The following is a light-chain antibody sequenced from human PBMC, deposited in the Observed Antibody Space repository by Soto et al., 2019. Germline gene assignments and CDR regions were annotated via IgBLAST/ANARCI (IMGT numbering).Light chain of an antibody. CDR2: GAF. Sequence: EVVLTQSPGTLSFSPGERATLSCRASQSVRTSDVTWYQHQPGQAPRLLIYGAFNRATDIPDRFSGSGSGTDFTLTISRLEAEDFAVYYCQHCGNSRYTFGQGTRLEIK. V-gene: IGKV3-20*01. CDR1: QSVRTSD. J-gene: IGKJ2*01. CDR3: QHCGNSRYT.